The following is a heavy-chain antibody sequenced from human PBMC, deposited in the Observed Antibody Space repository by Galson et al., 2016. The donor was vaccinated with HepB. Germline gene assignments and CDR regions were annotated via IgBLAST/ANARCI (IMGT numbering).Heavy chain of an antibody. CDR1: GYSISSGYY. CDR3: ARSFSGPNWFDP. CDR2: IYHSGST. Sequence: SETLSLTCAVSGYSISSGYYWGRIRQAPGKGLEWIGNIYHSGSTYYNPSLKSRVTISGDTSKNQFSLKLNSVTAADTAVYYCARSFSGPNWFDPWGQGTLVTVSS. D-gene: IGHD3-10*01. V-gene: IGHV4-38-2*01. J-gene: IGHJ5*02.